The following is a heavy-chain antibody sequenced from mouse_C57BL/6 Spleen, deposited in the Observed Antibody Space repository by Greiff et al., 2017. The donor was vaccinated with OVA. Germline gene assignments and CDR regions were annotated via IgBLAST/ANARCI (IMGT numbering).Heavy chain of an antibody. Sequence: EVKLVESEGGLVQPGSSMKLSCTASGFTFSDYYMAWVRQVPEQGLEWVANINYDGSSTYYLDSLKSRFIISRDNAKNILYLQMSSLKSEDTATYDCARGGGTTVVAPTGAMDYWGQGTSVTVSS. V-gene: IGHV5-16*01. J-gene: IGHJ4*01. CDR1: GFTFSDYY. CDR2: INYDGSST. D-gene: IGHD1-1*01. CDR3: ARGGGTTVVAPTGAMDY.